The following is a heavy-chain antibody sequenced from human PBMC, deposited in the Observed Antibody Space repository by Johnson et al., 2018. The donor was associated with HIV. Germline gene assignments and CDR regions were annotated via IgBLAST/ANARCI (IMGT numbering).Heavy chain of an antibody. CDR1: GFTFSSFA. CDR3: ARPGEGRDASVFRAFDI. D-gene: IGHD5-24*01. CDR2: ISYDGSNK. V-gene: IGHV3-30-3*01. Sequence: QVQLVESGGGVVQPGTSLRLACAASGFTFSSFAMHWVRQAPGKGLEWVAFISYDGSNKYYADSVKGRFTISRDNSKNTLYLQMNSLRAEDTAVYYCARPGEGRDASVFRAFDIWGQGTMVTVSS. J-gene: IGHJ3*02.